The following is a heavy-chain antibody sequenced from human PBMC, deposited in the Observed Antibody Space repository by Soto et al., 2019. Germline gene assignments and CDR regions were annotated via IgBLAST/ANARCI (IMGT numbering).Heavy chain of an antibody. D-gene: IGHD3-16*01. CDR2: INPNSGGT. CDR3: AREGHPGRGRIWNWFDP. Sequence: QVQLVQSGAEVKKPGASVKVSCKASGYTFTGYYMHWVRQAPGQGLEWMGWINPNSGGTNYAQKFQGRVTMTRDTSISTAYMELSRLRSDDTAVYYCAREGHPGRGRIWNWFDPWGQGTLVTVSS. CDR1: GYTFTGYY. J-gene: IGHJ5*02. V-gene: IGHV1-2*02.